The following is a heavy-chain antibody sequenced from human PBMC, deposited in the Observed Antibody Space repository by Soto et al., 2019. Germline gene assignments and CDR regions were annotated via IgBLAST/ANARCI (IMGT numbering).Heavy chain of an antibody. D-gene: IGHD4-17*01. V-gene: IGHV5-51*01. CDR2: IYPGYSDT. J-gene: IGHJ6*02. CDR1: GYSCTSYW. CDR3: ARQPLTTVTTGNYYYGMDV. Sequence: PGESLKIACRGSGYSCTSYWIGWVRQMPGKGLEWMGIIYPGYSDTRYSRSFQGQVTISADKSISTAYLQTSSLKAADTARYYCARQPLTTVTTGNYYYGMDVWGQGTTVTVSS.